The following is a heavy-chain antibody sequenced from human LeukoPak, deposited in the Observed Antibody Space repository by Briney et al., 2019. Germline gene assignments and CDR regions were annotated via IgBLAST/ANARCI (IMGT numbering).Heavy chain of an antibody. V-gene: IGHV3-74*01. D-gene: IGHD3-10*01. CDR2: INSDGSST. CDR3: ARDRFGVRGVMPD. CDR1: GFTFSSYW. Sequence: PGGSLRLSCAASGFTFSSYWMHWVRQAPGKGLVWGSRINSDGSSTSYADSVKGRFTISRDNAKNTLYLQMNSLRAEDTAVYYCARDRFGVRGVMPDWGQGTLVTVSS. J-gene: IGHJ4*02.